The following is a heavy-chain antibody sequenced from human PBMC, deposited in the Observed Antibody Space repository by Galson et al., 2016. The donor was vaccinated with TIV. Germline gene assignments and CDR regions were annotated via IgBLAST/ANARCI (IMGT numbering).Heavy chain of an antibody. J-gene: IGHJ4*02. D-gene: IGHD3-22*01. Sequence: QSGAEVKKTGESLKISCRGSGYPFSGYYIGWVRQVPGKGLEWMGIVYPGNSHTVYSPSSQGQVTIPADKSISTAYLQWSSLKASDTAMYFCARVVTSTSPFDYWGQGTLVTVSS. CDR3: ARVVTSTSPFDY. CDR2: VYPGNSHT. V-gene: IGHV5-51*03. CDR1: GYPFSGYY.